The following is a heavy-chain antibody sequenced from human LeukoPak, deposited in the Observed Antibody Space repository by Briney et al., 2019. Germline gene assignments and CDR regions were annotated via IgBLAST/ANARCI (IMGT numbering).Heavy chain of an antibody. V-gene: IGHV3-74*01. CDR2: INADGSTT. D-gene: IGHD1-14*01. CDR3: VVVVEPPDSDGFDV. CDR1: GFTFGNSW. J-gene: IGHJ3*01. Sequence: GGSLRLSCAASGFTFGNSWVHWVRQAPGKGLVWVSLINADGSTTTYADSVKGRFTISRDNARNTLSLQMNSLTIEDTAVYFCVVVVEPPDSDGFDVWGQGTMITISS.